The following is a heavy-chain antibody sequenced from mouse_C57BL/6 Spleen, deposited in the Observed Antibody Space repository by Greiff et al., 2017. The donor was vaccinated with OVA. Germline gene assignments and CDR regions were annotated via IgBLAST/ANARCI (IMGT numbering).Heavy chain of an antibody. CDR1: GFNIKNTY. D-gene: IGHD1-1*01. Sequence: EVKLVESVAELVRPGASVKLSCTASGFNIKNTYMHWVKQRPEQGLERIGRIDPANGNTKYAPKFQGKATITADTSSNTAYLQLSSLTSEDTAIYYCARSITTVVAPYFDYWGQGTTLTVSS. V-gene: IGHV14-3*01. J-gene: IGHJ2*01. CDR2: IDPANGNT. CDR3: ARSITTVVAPYFDY.